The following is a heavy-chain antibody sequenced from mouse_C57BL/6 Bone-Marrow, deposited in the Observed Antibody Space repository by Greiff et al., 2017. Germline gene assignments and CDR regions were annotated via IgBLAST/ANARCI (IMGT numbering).Heavy chain of an antibody. Sequence: VQLQQPGAELVMPGASVKLSCKASGYTFTSYWIGWAKQRPGHGLEWIGDIYPGGGYTNYNEKFKGKATLTADKSSSTAYMQFSSLTSEDSAIYYCARLRGYFDVWGTGTTVTVSS. CDR3: ARLRGYFDV. CDR2: IYPGGGYT. CDR1: GYTFTSYW. V-gene: IGHV1-63*01. J-gene: IGHJ1*03.